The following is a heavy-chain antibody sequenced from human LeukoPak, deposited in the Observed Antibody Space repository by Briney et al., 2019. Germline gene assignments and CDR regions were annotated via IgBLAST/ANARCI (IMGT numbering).Heavy chain of an antibody. CDR3: ARGGYYGSGNDFRFDP. Sequence: SETLSLTCIVSGGSISSSSYYWSWIRQPPGKGLEWIGYIYYSGSTNYKPSLKSRVTISVDTSKNQFSLKLSSVTAADTAVYYCARGGYYGSGNDFRFDPWGQGTLVTVSS. D-gene: IGHD3-10*01. J-gene: IGHJ5*02. CDR1: GGSISSSSYY. CDR2: IYYSGST. V-gene: IGHV4-61*01.